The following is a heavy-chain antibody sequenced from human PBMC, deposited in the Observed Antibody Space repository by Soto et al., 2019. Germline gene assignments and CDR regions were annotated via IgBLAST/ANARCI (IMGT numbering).Heavy chain of an antibody. Sequence: QVQLVQSGAEVKTPGASVKVSCKASGYTFTSYGISWVRQAPGQGLEWMGWISVYSGNTKYAQKVQGRVTMTTDTSTNTAYMELRSLRSDDTAVYYCARDDIVVVPTAIGSFYGMDVWGLVTTVTVSS. CDR2: ISVYSGNT. D-gene: IGHD2-2*02. CDR1: GYTFTSYG. V-gene: IGHV1-18*01. CDR3: ARDDIVVVPTAIGSFYGMDV. J-gene: IGHJ6*02.